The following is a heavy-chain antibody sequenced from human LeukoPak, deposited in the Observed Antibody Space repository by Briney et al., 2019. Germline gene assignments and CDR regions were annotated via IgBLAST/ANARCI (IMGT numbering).Heavy chain of an antibody. CDR3: ATDLILTGYYSGDY. CDR2: ISGSGGGT. CDR1: GVTFSSYA. V-gene: IGHV3-23*01. Sequence: GGSLRLSCAASGVTFSSYAMSWVRQSPGKGLEWVSAISGSGGGTYYADSVRGRFTISRDDSKNTLYLQLNSLRAEDTAVYYCATDLILTGYYSGDYWGQGTPVTVSS. D-gene: IGHD3-9*01. J-gene: IGHJ4*02.